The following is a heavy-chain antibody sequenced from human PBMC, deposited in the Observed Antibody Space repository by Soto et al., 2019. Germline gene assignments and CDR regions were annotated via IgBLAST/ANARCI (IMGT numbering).Heavy chain of an antibody. CDR3: ARKAGGRVRGALDI. J-gene: IGHJ3*02. V-gene: IGHV3-30-3*01. D-gene: IGHD6-13*01. CDR1: GFTFSSYG. CDR2: IPNTENKK. Sequence: QVQLEEAGGGVVQPGTSLRLSCVASGFTFSSYGMHWVRQAPGKGLEWVAVIPNTENKKYYADSVKGRFTISRDNSQNTLFLKMDSLMSEDTAVYYCARKAGGRVRGALDIWGQGTMVTVS.